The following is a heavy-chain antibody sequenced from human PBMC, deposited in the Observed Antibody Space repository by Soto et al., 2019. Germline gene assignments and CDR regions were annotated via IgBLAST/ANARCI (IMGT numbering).Heavy chain of an antibody. J-gene: IGHJ6*02. V-gene: IGHV3-15*07. D-gene: IGHD3-10*01. CDR2: IKSKTDGGTT. Sequence: GGSLRLSCAASGFTFSNAWMNWVRQAPGKGLEWVGRIKSKTDGGTTDYAAPVKGRFTISRDDSKTTLYLQMNSLKTEDTAVYYCTTDGPFMVRGVTITFRYYFYYYGMDVWGQGTTVTVSS. CDR3: TTDGPFMVRGVTITFRYYFYYYGMDV. CDR1: GFTFSNAW.